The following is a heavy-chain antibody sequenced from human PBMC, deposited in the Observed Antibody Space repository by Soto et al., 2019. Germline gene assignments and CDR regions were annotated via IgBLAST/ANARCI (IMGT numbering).Heavy chain of an antibody. CDR2: IYYSGST. CDR1: GGSISSYY. CDR3: ARKAAAGLYYYYGMDV. Sequence: SETLSLTCTVSGGSISSYYWSWVRQPPGKGLEWIGYIYYSGSTNYNPSLKSRVTISVDTSKNQFTLKLSSVTAADTAVYYCARKAAAGLYYYYGMDVWGQGTTVTVS. D-gene: IGHD6-13*01. V-gene: IGHV4-59*13. J-gene: IGHJ6*02.